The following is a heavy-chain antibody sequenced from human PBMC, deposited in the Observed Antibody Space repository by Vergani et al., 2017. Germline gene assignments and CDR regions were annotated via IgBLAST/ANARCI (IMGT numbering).Heavy chain of an antibody. D-gene: IGHD3-3*01. CDR2: IITFSGTT. J-gene: IGHJ1*01. Sequence: QVQLVQSGAEVKKPGSSVKVSCIFSGSIVSWLRQAPGQGFEWMGRIITFSGTTNYAQRLQGRITITADESTRTVYMELSNLRPDDTAVYYCAVDGFSPFGHWGQGTLVTVSS. CDR1: FSGSI. CDR3: AVDGFSPFGH. V-gene: IGHV1-69*08.